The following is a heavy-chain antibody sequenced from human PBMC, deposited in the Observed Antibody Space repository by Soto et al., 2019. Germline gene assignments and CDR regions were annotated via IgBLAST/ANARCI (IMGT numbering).Heavy chain of an antibody. CDR3: ARDSVRGYYDSSGYFTALDY. D-gene: IGHD3-22*01. CDR1: GFTFSSYW. V-gene: IGHV3-7*01. CDR2: IKEDGSEK. J-gene: IGHJ4*02. Sequence: PGGSLRLSCSASGFTFSSYWMSWCRQAPGKGLEWVANIKEDGSEKYYVDSVKGRFTISRDNAKNSLFLQMNSLRAEDTAVYYCARDSVRGYYDSSGYFTALDYWGQGNLVTVSS.